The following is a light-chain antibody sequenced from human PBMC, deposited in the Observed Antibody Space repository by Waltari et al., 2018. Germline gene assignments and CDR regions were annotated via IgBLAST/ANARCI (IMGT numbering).Light chain of an antibody. V-gene: IGLV2-14*03. J-gene: IGLJ2*01. CDR2: DVL. Sequence: QSALTQPASVSGSPGQSITISCTGTSGDVVGYNYVSWYHQQPGKAPKLIIYDVLSRPSGGSDRCSGSKSGNTASVTISGLQAEDEADYHCNSYSNTATPVVFGGGTRLTVL. CDR1: SGDVVGYNY. CDR3: NSYSNTATPVV.